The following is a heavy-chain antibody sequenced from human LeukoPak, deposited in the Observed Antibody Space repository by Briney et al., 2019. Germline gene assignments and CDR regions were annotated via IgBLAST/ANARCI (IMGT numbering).Heavy chain of an antibody. Sequence: GGFLRLSCAASGFTFSSYAMSWVRQAPGKGLEWVSGISGSGGSTHYADSVKDRFTISRANCKNTLYLQMNSLRAEDTAVYYCAKETVVVVAATPDAFDIWGQGTMVTVSS. V-gene: IGHV3-23*01. CDR3: AKETVVVVAATPDAFDI. CDR1: GFTFSSYA. D-gene: IGHD2-15*01. CDR2: ISGSGGST. J-gene: IGHJ3*02.